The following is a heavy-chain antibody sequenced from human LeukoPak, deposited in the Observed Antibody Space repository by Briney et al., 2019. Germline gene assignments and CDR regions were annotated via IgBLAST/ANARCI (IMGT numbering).Heavy chain of an antibody. J-gene: IGHJ4*01. D-gene: IGHD6-13*01. CDR2: IYNSGST. Sequence: SETLSLTCTVSGGSITSSFYSWGWIRQPPGKGLEWIGTIYNSGSTYYNPSLKSRVAISVDTSKNQFSLKLSSVTAADTTIYYCARLSGSTWYGDYWGHGTLVTVSS. CDR3: ARLSGSTWYGDY. V-gene: IGHV4-39*01. CDR1: GGSITSSFYS.